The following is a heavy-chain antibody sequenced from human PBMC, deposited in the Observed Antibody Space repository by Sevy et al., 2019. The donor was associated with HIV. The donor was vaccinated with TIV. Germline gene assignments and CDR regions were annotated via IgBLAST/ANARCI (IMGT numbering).Heavy chain of an antibody. D-gene: IGHD3-22*01. CDR2: ISRSSSTI. V-gene: IGHV3-48*02. J-gene: IGHJ4*02. CDR3: ARERKMYDSSGYYFHFDY. Sequence: GGSLRLSCAASGFTFSSYSMNWVRQAPGKGLEWVSYISRSSSTIYYADTVKGRLPISRDNAKNSLYLQMNSLRDEDTAADYCARERKMYDSSGYYFHFDYWGQGTLVTVSS. CDR1: GFTFSSYS.